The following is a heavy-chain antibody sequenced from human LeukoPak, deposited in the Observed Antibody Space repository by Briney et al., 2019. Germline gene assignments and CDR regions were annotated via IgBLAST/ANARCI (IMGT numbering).Heavy chain of an antibody. CDR2: INPTGGSA. CDR1: GYTFTDFS. J-gene: IGHJ6*03. D-gene: IGHD6-13*01. CDR3: AKAAAGSQHSYYYYYYLDV. Sequence: GASVKVSCKTSGYTFTDFSIHWVRQAPGQGLEWMGIINPTGGSAGFAQKFQGRVTMTRDMSTSTFYMELSRLRSDDTAVYYCAKAAAGSQHSYYYYYYLDVWGTGTTVTISS. V-gene: IGHV1-46*01.